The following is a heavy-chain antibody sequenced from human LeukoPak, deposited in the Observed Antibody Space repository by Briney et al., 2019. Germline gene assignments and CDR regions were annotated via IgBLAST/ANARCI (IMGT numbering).Heavy chain of an antibody. J-gene: IGHJ4*02. V-gene: IGHV5-51*01. Sequence: GESLKISCKGYGYSFTSYWISWVRQMPGKGLEWMAIIHPGDSDPRYSPSFQGQVTISVDKSITTAYLQWNSLKASDTAMYYCARPFVLYEAFYFDSWGQGSLVTVSS. CDR3: ARPFVLYEAFYFDS. D-gene: IGHD5/OR15-5a*01. CDR2: IHPGDSDP. CDR1: GYSFTSYW.